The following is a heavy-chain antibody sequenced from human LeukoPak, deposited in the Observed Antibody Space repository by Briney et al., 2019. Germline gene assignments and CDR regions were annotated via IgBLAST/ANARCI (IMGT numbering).Heavy chain of an antibody. D-gene: IGHD1-14*01. CDR2: ISSSSSTI. CDR1: GFTFSSYS. V-gene: IGHV3-48*04. CDR3: ASMGTDRNYYYYYYMDV. Sequence: GGSLRLSCAASGFTFSSYSMSWVRQAPGKGLEWVSYISSSSSTIYYADSVKGRFTISRDNAKNTLHLQMNSLRARDTAVYYCASMGTDRNYYYYYYMDVWGKGTTVTVSS. J-gene: IGHJ6*03.